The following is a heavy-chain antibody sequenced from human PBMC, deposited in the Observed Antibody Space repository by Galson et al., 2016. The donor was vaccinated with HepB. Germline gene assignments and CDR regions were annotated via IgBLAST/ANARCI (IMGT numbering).Heavy chain of an antibody. Sequence: SLRLSCATSGFRFSAYGMSWVRQGPGKGLEWVATIVDSGSHTWYADSVKGRFTISRDNGEDSLYLQLNSLTAEDTAVYYCARSEIRGVSPNYFFDVWGQGTLITVSS. V-gene: IGHV3-23*05. CDR2: IVDSGSHT. CDR1: GFRFSAYG. D-gene: IGHD3-10*01. J-gene: IGHJ4*02. CDR3: ARSEIRGVSPNYFFDV.